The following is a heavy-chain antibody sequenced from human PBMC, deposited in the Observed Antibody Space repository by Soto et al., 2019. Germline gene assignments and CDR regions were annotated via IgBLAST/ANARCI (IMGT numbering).Heavy chain of an antibody. J-gene: IGHJ5*02. Sequence: QVQLVESGGGVVQPGRSLRLSCAASGFTFSSYGMHWVRQAPGKWLEWVAVISYDGSNKYYADSVKGRFTISRDNSKNTLYLQMNSLRAEDTAVYYCAKDLIKRYSNPDPWGQGTLVTVSS. D-gene: IGHD6-13*01. CDR2: ISYDGSNK. CDR3: AKDLIKRYSNPDP. V-gene: IGHV3-30*18. CDR1: GFTFSSYG.